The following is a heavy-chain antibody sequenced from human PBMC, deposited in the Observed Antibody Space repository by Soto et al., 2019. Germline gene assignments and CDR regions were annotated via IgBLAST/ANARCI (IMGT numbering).Heavy chain of an antibody. J-gene: IGHJ5*02. CDR3: VRELSRGWFDP. Sequence: PSETLSLTCTVSNDSINSYYWSWIWQPPGKGLEWIGYSYFSGGTDYNPSLKGRVTISVDRSRNQFSLKLTSVTAADTAVYYCVRELSRGWFDPWGQGTLVTVSS. CDR2: SYFSGGT. D-gene: IGHD3-16*01. V-gene: IGHV4-59*01. CDR1: NDSINSYY.